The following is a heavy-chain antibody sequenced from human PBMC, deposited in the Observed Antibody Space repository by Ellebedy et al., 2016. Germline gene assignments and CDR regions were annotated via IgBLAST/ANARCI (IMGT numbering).Heavy chain of an antibody. CDR3: ARDPATVTNLYGMDV. J-gene: IGHJ6*02. V-gene: IGHV3-21*01. D-gene: IGHD4-17*01. CDR2: ITSSSSYI. CDR1: GFTLSDYS. Sequence: GGSLRLSXAASGFTLSDYSMNWVRQAPGKGLEWVSSITSSSSYIFYADSVKGRFTISRDNAKNSVYLQMNSLRGEDTALYYCARDPATVTNLYGMDVWGQGTTVTVSS.